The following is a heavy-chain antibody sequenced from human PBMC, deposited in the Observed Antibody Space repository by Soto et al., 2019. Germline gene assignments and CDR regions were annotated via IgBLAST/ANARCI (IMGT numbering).Heavy chain of an antibody. CDR3: AKDRKVYGDYPVY. J-gene: IGHJ4*02. Sequence: EVQLLESGGGLVQPGGSLRLSCAASGFTFSSYAMSWVRQAPGKGLEWVSAISGSGGSTYYADSVKGRFTISRDNSKTTLYLQMNSLRAEDTAVYYCAKDRKVYGDYPVYWGQGTLVTVSS. CDR1: GFTFSSYA. CDR2: ISGSGGST. V-gene: IGHV3-23*01. D-gene: IGHD4-17*01.